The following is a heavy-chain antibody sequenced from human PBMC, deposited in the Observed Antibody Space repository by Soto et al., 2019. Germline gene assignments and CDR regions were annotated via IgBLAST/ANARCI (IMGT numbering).Heavy chain of an antibody. Sequence: SETLSLTCTVSGGSISSSSYYWGWIRQPPGKGLEWIGSIYYSGSTYYNPSLKSRVTISVDTSKNQFSLKLSSVTAADTALYYCVDLGNNWYGYSWGQGTLVTVSS. V-gene: IGHV4-39*01. CDR3: VDLGNNWYGYS. CDR2: IYYSGST. CDR1: GGSISSSSYY. J-gene: IGHJ4*02. D-gene: IGHD1-1*01.